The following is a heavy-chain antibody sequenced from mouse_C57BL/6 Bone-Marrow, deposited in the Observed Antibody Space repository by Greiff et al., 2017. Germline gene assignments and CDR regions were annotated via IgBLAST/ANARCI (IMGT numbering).Heavy chain of an antibody. Sequence: QVHVKQSGAELARPGASVKLSCKASGYTFTSYGISWVKQRTGQGLEWIGEIYPRSGNTYYNGKFKGKATLTADKSSSTAYMELRSLTSEDSAVYFCARRGYGSNSSYAMDYWGQGTSVTVSS. D-gene: IGHD1-1*01. J-gene: IGHJ4*01. CDR1: GYTFTSYG. CDR2: IYPRSGNT. CDR3: ARRGYGSNSSYAMDY. V-gene: IGHV1-81*01.